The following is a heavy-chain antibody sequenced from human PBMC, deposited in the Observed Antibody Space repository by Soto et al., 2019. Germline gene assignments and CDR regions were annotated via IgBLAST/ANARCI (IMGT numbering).Heavy chain of an antibody. D-gene: IGHD2-21*02. J-gene: IGHJ3*02. CDR3: VKEKNLLHGDEPFDI. CDR2: ISWHSARI. Sequence: SLIISCTYSGISFEDHSMHLVLQAPGKGLEWVSGISWHSARIDYADSVKGRFTISRDNAKNSLFLQMKSLRAEDTALYYCVKEKNLLHGDEPFDIWGQGTMVTVSS. CDR1: GISFEDHS. V-gene: IGHV3-9*01.